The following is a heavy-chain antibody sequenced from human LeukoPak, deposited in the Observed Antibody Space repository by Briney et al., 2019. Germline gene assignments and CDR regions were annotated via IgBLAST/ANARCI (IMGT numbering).Heavy chain of an antibody. D-gene: IGHD6-25*01. J-gene: IGHJ4*02. CDR2: TSDDWSDT. Sequence: GKSLRLSCAASTFTFSRFPMHWVRQAPGKGLDWVAVTSDDWSDTYYPDSVKGRVTISRDNSKNTLYLQMNSLRDEDTAVYYCARGSNVQQRLDSFDFWGQGTLVTVSS. CDR3: ARGSNVQQRLDSFDF. V-gene: IGHV3-30-3*01. CDR1: TFTFSRFP.